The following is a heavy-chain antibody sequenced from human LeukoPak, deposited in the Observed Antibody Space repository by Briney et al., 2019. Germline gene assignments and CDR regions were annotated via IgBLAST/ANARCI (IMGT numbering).Heavy chain of an antibody. CDR1: GGSISSYY. Sequence: SETLSLTCTVSGGSISSYYWSWIRQPPGKGLEWIGYIYYSGSTNYNPSLKSRVTISVDTSKNQFSLKLSSVTAADTAVYYCARDRYSGSYGSLGYWGQGTLVTV. CDR2: IYYSGST. D-gene: IGHD1-26*01. V-gene: IGHV4-59*01. J-gene: IGHJ4*02. CDR3: ARDRYSGSYGSLGY.